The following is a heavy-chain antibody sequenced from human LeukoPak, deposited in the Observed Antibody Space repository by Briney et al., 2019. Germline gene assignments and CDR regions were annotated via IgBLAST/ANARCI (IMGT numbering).Heavy chain of an antibody. D-gene: IGHD4-23*01. CDR2: ISYDGSNT. V-gene: IGHV3-30-3*01. J-gene: IGHJ4*02. Sequence: GGSLRLSCTASGLTFSTYALHWVRQAPGKGLEWVALISYDGSNTYYADSVKGRFSISRDNAKNTLYLQMNSLRVEDTAVYYCARGRPHGNDYWGQGTLVTVSS. CDR1: GLTFSTYA. CDR3: ARGRPHGNDY.